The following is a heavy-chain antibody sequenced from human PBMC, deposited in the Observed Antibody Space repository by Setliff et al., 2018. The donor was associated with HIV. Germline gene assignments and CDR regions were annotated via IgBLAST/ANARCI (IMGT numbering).Heavy chain of an antibody. J-gene: IGHJ6*03. CDR1: GASISTYY. CDR3: ARYGEFHYYYYYYMDV. V-gene: IGHV4-4*08. CDR2: IYSSGMTSGST. D-gene: IGHD3-10*01. Sequence: SETLSLTCTVSGASISTYYWSWIRQTPRKGLEWIGYIYSSGMTSGSTNYSPSLKPRLTISLAASGNQFSLRLRSVTAADTAVYHCARYGEFHYYYYYYMDVWGKGTTVTVSS.